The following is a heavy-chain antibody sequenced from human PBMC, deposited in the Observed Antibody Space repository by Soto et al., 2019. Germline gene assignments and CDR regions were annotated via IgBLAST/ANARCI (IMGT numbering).Heavy chain of an antibody. V-gene: IGHV2-5*02. CDR3: AHRREITMVRGVNAFEI. D-gene: IGHD3-10*01. J-gene: IGHJ3*02. CDR1: GFSLSTSGVG. Sequence: QITLKESGPTLVKPTQTLTLTCTFSGFSLSTSGVGVGWIRQPPGKALEWLALISWDDDKRYSPSLKSRLTITKDTANNQLVITMTNMDSVDTTTYYCAHRREITMVRGVNAFEIWGQGTMVTVSS. CDR2: ISWDDDK.